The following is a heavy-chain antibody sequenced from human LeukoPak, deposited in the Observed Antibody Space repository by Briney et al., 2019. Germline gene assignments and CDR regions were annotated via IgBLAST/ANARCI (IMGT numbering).Heavy chain of an antibody. CDR1: GFTFSSRDW. CDR3: ARERGYSSSWYGGLEY. Sequence: PGGSLRLSCVASGFTFSSRDWMTWVRQAPGKGLEWVANIKQDGSERYYVDSVKGRFSISRDNAKKSLYLQMNSLRAEDSAVYYCARERGYSSSWYGGLEYWGQGTLVTVSS. J-gene: IGHJ4*02. CDR2: IKQDGSER. V-gene: IGHV3-7*01. D-gene: IGHD6-13*01.